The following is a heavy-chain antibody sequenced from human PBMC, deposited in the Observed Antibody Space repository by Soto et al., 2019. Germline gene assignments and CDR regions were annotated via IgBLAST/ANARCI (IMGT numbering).Heavy chain of an antibody. D-gene: IGHD2-2*01. J-gene: IGHJ5*02. Sequence: QVQLQQWGAGLLKPSETLSLTCAVYGGSFSGYYWSWIRQPPGKGLEWIGEINHSGSTNYNPSLKSRVTISVDTSKNQFSLKLSSVTAADTAVYYCARGLRRYIVVVPAAISWFDPWGQGTLVTVSS. CDR1: GGSFSGYY. V-gene: IGHV4-34*01. CDR2: INHSGST. CDR3: ARGLRRYIVVVPAAISWFDP.